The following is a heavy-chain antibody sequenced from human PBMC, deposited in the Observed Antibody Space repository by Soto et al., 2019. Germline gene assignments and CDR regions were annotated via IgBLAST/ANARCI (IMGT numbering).Heavy chain of an antibody. V-gene: IGHV3-72*01. D-gene: IGHD6-13*01. CDR1: GFTFSDHY. CDR3: VRATSSSGWYYFDY. J-gene: IGHJ4*02. Sequence: AGGSLRLSCAASGFTFSDHYMDWVRQAPGMGLEWVGRIRNKAKSYSTEYAASVKGRFTISRDDSKNSLYLQMNSLKAEDTAVYYCVRATSSSGWYYFDYWGQGTLVTVSS. CDR2: IRNKAKSYST.